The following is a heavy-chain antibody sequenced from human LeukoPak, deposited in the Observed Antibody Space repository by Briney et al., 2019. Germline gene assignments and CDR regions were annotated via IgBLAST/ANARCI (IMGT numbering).Heavy chain of an antibody. Sequence: GRSLRLSCAASGFTFSSYAMHWVRQAPGKGLEWVAVISYDGSNKYYADSVKGRFTISRDNSKNTLYLQMNSLRAEDTAVYYCARDAHTLIRGVYPDYWGQGTLVIVSS. V-gene: IGHV3-30-3*01. D-gene: IGHD3-10*01. CDR2: ISYDGSNK. CDR3: ARDAHTLIRGVYPDY. J-gene: IGHJ4*02. CDR1: GFTFSSYA.